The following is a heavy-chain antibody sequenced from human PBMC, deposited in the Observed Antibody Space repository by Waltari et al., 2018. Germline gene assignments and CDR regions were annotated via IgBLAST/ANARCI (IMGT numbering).Heavy chain of an antibody. Sequence: QVQLQESGPGLVKPSQTLSLTCTVSGGSISSGSYYWSWIRQPAGKGLEWIGRIYTSGSTNYNPSLKSRVTISVDTSKNQFSLKLSSVTAADTAVFYCARRDYYDASGYPNWFDPWGQGTLVTVSS. V-gene: IGHV4-61*02. D-gene: IGHD3-22*01. CDR1: GGSISSGSYY. CDR2: IYTSGST. J-gene: IGHJ5*02. CDR3: ARRDYYDASGYPNWFDP.